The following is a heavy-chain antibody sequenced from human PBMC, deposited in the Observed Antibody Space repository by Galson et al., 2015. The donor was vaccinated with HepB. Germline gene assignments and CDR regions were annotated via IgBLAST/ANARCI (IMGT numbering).Heavy chain of an antibody. V-gene: IGHV3-15*01. CDR1: GFTFSGSA. CDR2: IRSKADGGTT. D-gene: IGHD1-26*01. J-gene: IGHJ5*02. Sequence: SLRLSCAASGFTFSGSAMHWVRQASGKGLEWVGRIRSKADGGTTDYAAPVKGRFTISRDDSKNTLYLQMNSLKTEDTAVYYCTGELLPNWFDPWGQGTLVTVSS. CDR3: TGELLPNWFDP.